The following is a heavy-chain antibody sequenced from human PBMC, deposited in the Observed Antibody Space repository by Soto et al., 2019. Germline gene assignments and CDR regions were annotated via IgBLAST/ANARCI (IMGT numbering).Heavy chain of an antibody. Sequence: QVQLVQSGAEVKKPGASVKVSCKASGYTFTSYGISWVRQAPGQGLEWMGWISAYNGNTNYAQKLQGRVTMTTDTSPSTAYMELRSLRSDDTAVYYCTRFSSTSGRKFAYYMDVWGKGTTVTVSS. CDR1: GYTFTSYG. CDR3: TRFSSTSGRKFAYYMDV. CDR2: ISAYNGNT. J-gene: IGHJ6*03. D-gene: IGHD2-2*01. V-gene: IGHV1-18*01.